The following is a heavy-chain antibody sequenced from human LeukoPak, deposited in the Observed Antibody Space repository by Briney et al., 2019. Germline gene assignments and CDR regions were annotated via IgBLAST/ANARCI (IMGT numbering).Heavy chain of an antibody. CDR2: VNHSGST. CDR1: GDSISSYY. V-gene: IGHV4-34*01. J-gene: IGHJ4*02. Sequence: SETLSLTCTVSGDSISSYYWSWIRQHPGKGLEWIGEVNHSGSTNYNPSLKSRVTISVDTSKNQFSLKLNSVTAADTAVYYCARAVPLSGSYGYYFDYWGQGTLVTVSS. CDR3: ARAVPLSGSYGYYFDY. D-gene: IGHD1-26*01.